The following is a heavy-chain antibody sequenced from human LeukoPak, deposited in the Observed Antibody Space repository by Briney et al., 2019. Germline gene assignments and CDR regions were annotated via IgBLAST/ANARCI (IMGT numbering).Heavy chain of an antibody. J-gene: IGHJ4*02. CDR1: GYTFTGYY. CDR2: INPNSGGT. CDR3: ARTPRYGSGGRFDY. Sequence: GASVKVSCKASGYTFTGYYMHWVRQAPGQGLEWMGWINPNSGGTNYAQKFQGRVTMTRDTSISTAYMELSRLRSDDTAVYYCARTPRYGSGGRFDYWGQGTLVTVSS. D-gene: IGHD3-10*01. V-gene: IGHV1-2*02.